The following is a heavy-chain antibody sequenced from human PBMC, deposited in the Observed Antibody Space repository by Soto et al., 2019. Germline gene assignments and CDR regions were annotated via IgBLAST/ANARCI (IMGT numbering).Heavy chain of an antibody. CDR3: ASPAHIVGATGYFQH. V-gene: IGHV1-69*01. J-gene: IGHJ1*01. D-gene: IGHD1-26*01. Sequence: QVQLVQSGAEVKKPGSSVKVSCKASGGTFSSYAISWVRQAPGQGLEWMGGIIPIFGTANYAQKFQGRVTITADESTSTAYMELSSLRAEDTAVYYCASPAHIVGATGYFQHWGQGTLVTVSS. CDR2: IIPIFGTA. CDR1: GGTFSSYA.